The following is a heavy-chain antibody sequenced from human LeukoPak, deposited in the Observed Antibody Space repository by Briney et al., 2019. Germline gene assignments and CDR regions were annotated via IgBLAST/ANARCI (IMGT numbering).Heavy chain of an antibody. V-gene: IGHV1-24*01. CDR2: FDPEDGET. J-gene: IGHJ2*01. D-gene: IGHD6-6*01. CDR1: GYTLTELS. CDR3: ATSEYSSSSSRYFDL. Sequence: ATSVKVSCKVSGYTLTELSMHWVRQAPGKGLEWMGGFDPEDGETIYAQKFQGRVTMTEDTSTDPAYMELSSLRSEDTTVYYCATSEYSSSSSRYFDLWGRGTLVTVSS.